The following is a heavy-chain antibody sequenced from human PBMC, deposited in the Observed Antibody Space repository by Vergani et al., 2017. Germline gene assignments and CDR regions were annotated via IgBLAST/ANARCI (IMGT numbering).Heavy chain of an antibody. Sequence: QVQLVESGGGVVQRGRSLRLSCAASGFTFSSYGMHWVRQAPGKGLGWVAVISYDGSNKYYADSVKGRFTISGDNSKNTLYLQMNRLRAEDTAVYYCSRGRRSAMTWAFDYWGQGTLVTVSA. V-gene: IGHV3-30*03. D-gene: IGHD5-18*01. J-gene: IGHJ4*02. CDR1: GFTFSSYG. CDR3: SRGRRSAMTWAFDY. CDR2: ISYDGSNK.